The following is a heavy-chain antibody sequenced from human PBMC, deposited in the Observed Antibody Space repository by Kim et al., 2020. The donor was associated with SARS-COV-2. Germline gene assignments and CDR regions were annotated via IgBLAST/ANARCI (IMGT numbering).Heavy chain of an antibody. CDR1: GDCVSSNSAA. Sequence: SQTLSLTCAISGDCVSSNSAAWNWIRQSPSRGLEWLGRTYYRSKWYNDYAVSVKSRITINPDTSKNQFSLQLNSVTPEDTAVYYCARDQFRGSGWPGNWFDPWGQGTLVTVSS. CDR3: ARDQFRGSGWPGNWFDP. J-gene: IGHJ5*02. D-gene: IGHD6-19*01. CDR2: TYYRSKWYN. V-gene: IGHV6-1*01.